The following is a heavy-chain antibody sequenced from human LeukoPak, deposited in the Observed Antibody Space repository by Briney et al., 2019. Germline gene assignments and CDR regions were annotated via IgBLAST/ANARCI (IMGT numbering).Heavy chain of an antibody. Sequence: ASVKVSCKASGYTFTSYGISWVRQAPGQGLEWMGWISAYNGNTNYAQKLQGRVTMTTDTSTSTAYMGLRSLRSDDTAVYYCAREHDYGDYFDYWGQGTLFTVSS. V-gene: IGHV1-18*01. CDR1: GYTFTSYG. CDR3: AREHDYGDYFDY. CDR2: ISAYNGNT. D-gene: IGHD4-17*01. J-gene: IGHJ4*02.